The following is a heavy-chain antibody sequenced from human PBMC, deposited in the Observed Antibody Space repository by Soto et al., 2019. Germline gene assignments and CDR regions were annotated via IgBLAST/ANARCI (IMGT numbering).Heavy chain of an antibody. Sequence: QVQLLQSGPEVKKPGASVKLSCKASGYTFRNYGINWVRQAPGQGLEWMGWISAYNGDTNYAQNCQGRVTLATDTPTSTAYLELRSLKSDDTAMYYGARDGRQFVAYSEQFDIWGQGTTVTVSS. CDR1: GYTFRNYG. V-gene: IGHV1-18*01. D-gene: IGHD6-6*01. J-gene: IGHJ3*02. CDR2: ISAYNGDT. CDR3: ARDGRQFVAYSEQFDI.